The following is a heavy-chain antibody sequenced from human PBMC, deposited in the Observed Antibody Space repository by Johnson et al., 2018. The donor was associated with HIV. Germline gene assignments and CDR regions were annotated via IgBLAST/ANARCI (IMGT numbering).Heavy chain of an antibody. J-gene: IGHJ3*02. CDR2: ISYDGSNT. CDR1: GFTFSNYG. CDR3: ARESNGDYVAFDI. V-gene: IGHV3-30*03. Sequence: VQLVESGGGVVQPGRSLRLSCAASGFTFSNYGMHWVRQAPGKGLAWVAVISYDGSNTYSVDSVKGRFTISRDNAKNSLYLQMNSLRAEDTAVYYCARESNGDYVAFDIWGQGTMVTVSS. D-gene: IGHD4-17*01.